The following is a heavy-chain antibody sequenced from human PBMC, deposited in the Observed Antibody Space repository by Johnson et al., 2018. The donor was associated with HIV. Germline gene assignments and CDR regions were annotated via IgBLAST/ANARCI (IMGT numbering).Heavy chain of an antibody. CDR3: TRESSDVGDFDI. V-gene: IGHV3-73*01. Sequence: VQLVESGGGLVQPGGSLKLSCAASGFTFSGSAMHWVRQASGKGLEWVGRIRSKANSYATAYAASVKGRFTISRDDSKNTAYLQMNSLKTEDTAVYYCTRESSDVGDFDIWGHGTMVTVSS. J-gene: IGHJ3*02. CDR2: IRSKANSYAT. D-gene: IGHD3-10*02. CDR1: GFTFSGSA.